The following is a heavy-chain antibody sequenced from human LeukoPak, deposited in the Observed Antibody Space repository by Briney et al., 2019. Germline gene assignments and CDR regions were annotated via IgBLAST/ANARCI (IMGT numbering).Heavy chain of an antibody. V-gene: IGHV1-69*06. Sequence: ASVKVSCKASGGTFSAYAFNWVRQAPGQGLEWMGGIIPMFDTTNYAQKFQGRVTITANKSTSTTYMELSSLRSEDTAVYYCARDSLRYYDSSGTTPAFDPWGQGTLVTVSS. CDR3: ARDSLRYYDSSGTTPAFDP. CDR1: GGTFSAYA. D-gene: IGHD3-22*01. CDR2: IIPMFDTT. J-gene: IGHJ5*02.